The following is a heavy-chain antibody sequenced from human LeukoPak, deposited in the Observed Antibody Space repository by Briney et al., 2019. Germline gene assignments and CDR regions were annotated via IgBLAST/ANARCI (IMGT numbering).Heavy chain of an antibody. V-gene: IGHV5-51*01. D-gene: IGHD3-10*01. J-gene: IGHJ5*02. CDR1: GYSFTSYW. CDR3: ARRGYGSGSYQVWFDP. Sequence: GESLKISCKGFGYSFTSYWIGWVRQMPGKGLEWMGIIYPGDSDTRYSPSFQGQVTISAGKSTSTAYLQWSSLKASDTAMYYCARRGYGSGSYQVWFDPWGQGTLVTVSS. CDR2: IYPGDSDT.